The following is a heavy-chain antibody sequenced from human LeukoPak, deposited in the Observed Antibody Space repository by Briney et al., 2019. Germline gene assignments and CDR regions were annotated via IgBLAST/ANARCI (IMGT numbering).Heavy chain of an antibody. Sequence: ASVKVSCKASGYTFTSYGISCVRQAPGQGLEWMGWISAYNGNTNYAQKLQGRVTMTTDTSTSTGYMELRSLRSDDTAVYYCARDRGTTVTTEVGWGHYYYMDVWGKGTTVTVSS. V-gene: IGHV1-18*01. D-gene: IGHD4-11*01. J-gene: IGHJ6*03. CDR2: ISAYNGNT. CDR1: GYTFTSYG. CDR3: ARDRGTTVTTEVGWGHYYYMDV.